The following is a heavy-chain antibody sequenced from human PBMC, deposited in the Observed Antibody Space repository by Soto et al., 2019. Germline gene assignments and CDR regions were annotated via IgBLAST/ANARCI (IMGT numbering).Heavy chain of an antibody. J-gene: IGHJ3*02. Sequence: SGPTLVKPTQTLTLTCTFSGFSLSTSGVGVGWIRQPPGKALEWLALIYWDDDKRRSPSLKSRLTITKETSKNQVVLTITNMDPVDTATYYCAHDDILTGFYDAFDIWGQGTMVTVSS. D-gene: IGHD3-9*01. CDR1: GFSLSTSGVG. V-gene: IGHV2-5*02. CDR3: AHDDILTGFYDAFDI. CDR2: IYWDDDK.